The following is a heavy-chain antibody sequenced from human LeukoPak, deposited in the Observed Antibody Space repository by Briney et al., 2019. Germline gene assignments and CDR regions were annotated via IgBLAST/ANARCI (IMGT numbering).Heavy chain of an antibody. D-gene: IGHD2-2*01. V-gene: IGHV3-21*01. J-gene: IGHJ4*02. Sequence: GGSLRLSCAVSGFTFSSYCMNSVRQAPGKGLEWVSSISSSSSYIYYADSVKGRFTISRDNAKNSLYLQMNSLRAEDTAVYYCARDRVVVPAAVAGLGYWGQGTLVTVSS. CDR1: GFTFSSYC. CDR3: ARDRVVVPAAVAGLGY. CDR2: ISSSSSYI.